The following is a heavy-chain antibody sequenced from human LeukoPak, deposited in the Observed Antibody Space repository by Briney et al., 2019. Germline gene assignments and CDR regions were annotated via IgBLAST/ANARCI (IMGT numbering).Heavy chain of an antibody. CDR3: TRNQGYCTGGGCYIDY. V-gene: IGHV3-30*02. CDR1: GFTFASYG. Sequence: PGGSLRLSCAASGFTFASYGMHWVRHAPGKGLEWVALIRYDGTNKYYTDSVKGRFTISKDNSKNTLYLKMNSLRAEDTAVYYCTRNQGYCTGGGCYIDYWGQGTLVTVSS. J-gene: IGHJ4*02. D-gene: IGHD2-8*02. CDR2: IRYDGTNK.